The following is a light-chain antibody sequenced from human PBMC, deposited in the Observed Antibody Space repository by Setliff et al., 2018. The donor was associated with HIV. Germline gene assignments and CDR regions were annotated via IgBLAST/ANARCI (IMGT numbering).Light chain of an antibody. Sequence: QSALTQPASVSGSPGQSITISCTAISSDFGDYQSVSWYQQHPGKALKLMIHEVSDRPSGVSNRFSGSKSGNTASLTISRLQAEDEADYFCSSNTSSSPLYVFATGTKVTVL. V-gene: IGLV2-14*01. CDR2: EVS. CDR1: SSDFGDYQS. J-gene: IGLJ1*01. CDR3: SSNTSSSPLYV.